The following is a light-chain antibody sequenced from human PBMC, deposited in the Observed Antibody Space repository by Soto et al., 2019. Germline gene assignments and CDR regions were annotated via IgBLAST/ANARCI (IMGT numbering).Light chain of an antibody. Sequence: DIQMTQSPSTLSASVGDRVTITCRASQSISSWLAWYQQKPGKAPKLLIYDAFSLESGVPSRFSGRGSGTEFTLTISSLQPDDFATYYCQQYNSYSTFGPGTKVDIK. CDR3: QQYNSYST. J-gene: IGKJ3*01. CDR2: DAF. V-gene: IGKV1-5*01. CDR1: QSISSW.